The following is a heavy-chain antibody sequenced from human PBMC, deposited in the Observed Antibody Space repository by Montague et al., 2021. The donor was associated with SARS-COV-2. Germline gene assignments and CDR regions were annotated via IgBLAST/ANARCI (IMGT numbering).Heavy chain of an antibody. CDR2: VNQSGTT. D-gene: IGHD2-2*01. Sequence: SETLSLTCAISGGSFSNYYWSWIRQPPGKGLEWIGEVNQSGTTIYNPSVKSGVTISEDTSKNQFYLRLNSVTAADTAVYYCARGREPVVVPGAGAAGLAVDIWGQGTTVTVSS. V-gene: IGHV4-34*01. CDR1: GGSFSNYY. J-gene: IGHJ3*02. CDR3: ARGREPVVVPGAGAAGLAVDI.